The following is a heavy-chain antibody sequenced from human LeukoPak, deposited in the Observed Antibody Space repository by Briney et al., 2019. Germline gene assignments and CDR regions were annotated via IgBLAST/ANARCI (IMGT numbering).Heavy chain of an antibody. CDR2: IHPNSGGT. D-gene: IGHD5-12*01. CDR3: ARDMGGYSGYDYDY. V-gene: IGHV1-2*02. Sequence: ASVKVSCKASGYTFTGYYLHWARQAPGQGLEWMGWIHPNSGGTHYAQKFQGRVTMTRDTSITTAYMELTRLRSDDTAVYYCARDMGGYSGYDYDYWGQGTLVTASS. CDR1: GYTFTGYY. J-gene: IGHJ4*02.